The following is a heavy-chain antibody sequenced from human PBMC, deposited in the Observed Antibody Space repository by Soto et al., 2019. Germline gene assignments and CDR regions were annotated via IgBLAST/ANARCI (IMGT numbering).Heavy chain of an antibody. J-gene: IGHJ4*02. Sequence: QVQIQQWGAGLLKPSETLSLTCAVSGGSFSGYYLKWIRQPPGKGLEWSGEINHSGSPNYTSSLKRRVTISVATAKSQFSLRLTSVTAADTAVYYCARATGGGKSWYEDHWGQGTLVTVSS. CDR2: INHSGSP. V-gene: IGHV4-34*01. D-gene: IGHD2-15*01. CDR1: GGSFSGYY. CDR3: ARATGGGKSWYEDH.